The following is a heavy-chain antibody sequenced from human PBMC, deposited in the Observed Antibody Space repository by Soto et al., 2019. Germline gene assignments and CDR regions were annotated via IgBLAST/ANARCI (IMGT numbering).Heavy chain of an antibody. D-gene: IGHD5-12*01. CDR1: GFTFSSYS. CDR2: IDSGGST. V-gene: IGHV3-53*05. J-gene: IGHJ6*02. CDR3: ARVGATIDLHYYCYYGMVV. Sequence: PGGSLRLSWAASGFTFSSYSMNLVRQAPGKGLEWVSVIDSGGSTDHADSVKGRFTISTDNSKNTVFLQMNSLRAEDTAVYYCARVGATIDLHYYCYYGMVVWAKGPRSPSP.